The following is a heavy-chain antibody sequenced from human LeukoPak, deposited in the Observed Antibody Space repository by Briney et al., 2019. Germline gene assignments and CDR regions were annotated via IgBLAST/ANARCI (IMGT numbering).Heavy chain of an antibody. D-gene: IGHD3-10*01. J-gene: IGHJ4*02. CDR3: ASGDNFDY. V-gene: IGHV3-7*01. CDR2: INQDESEI. CDR1: GLTFSNSW. Sequence: QPGGSLRLSCAASGLTFSNSWMYWVRQAPGKGLEWVANINQDESEIYYVGSVKGRFTISRDNAKNSLSLQMNSLRVEDTAVYYCASGDNFDYWGQGTLVTVSS.